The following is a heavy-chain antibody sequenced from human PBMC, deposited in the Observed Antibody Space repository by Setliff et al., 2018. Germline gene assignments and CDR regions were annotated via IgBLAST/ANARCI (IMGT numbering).Heavy chain of an antibody. CDR1: GYTFTDYY. J-gene: IGHJ4*02. Sequence: ASVKVSCKASGYTFTDYYMHWVQQAPGKGLEWMGRVDPEDGETIYAEKFQGRVTITADTSTDTAYMEMSSLRSEDTAVYYCARVRAYSGSYYFDYWGQGTLVTVSS. D-gene: IGHD1-26*01. CDR3: ARVRAYSGSYYFDY. CDR2: VDPEDGET. V-gene: IGHV1-69-2*01.